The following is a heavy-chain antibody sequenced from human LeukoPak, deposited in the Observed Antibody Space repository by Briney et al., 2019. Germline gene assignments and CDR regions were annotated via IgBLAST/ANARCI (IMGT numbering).Heavy chain of an antibody. CDR1: GGTFSSYA. V-gene: IGHV1-69*05. J-gene: IGHJ6*03. Sequence: GASVKVSCKASGGTFSSYAISWVRQAPGQGLEWMGGIIPIFGTANYAQEFQGRVTITTNESTSTAYMELSSLRSEDTAVYYCARSRFLEWLSGYYYYMDVWGKGTTVTVSS. D-gene: IGHD3-3*01. CDR2: IIPIFGTA. CDR3: ARSRFLEWLSGYYYYMDV.